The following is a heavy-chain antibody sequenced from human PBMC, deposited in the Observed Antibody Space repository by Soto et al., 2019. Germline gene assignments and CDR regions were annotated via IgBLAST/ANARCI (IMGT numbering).Heavy chain of an antibody. Sequence: GESLKSCCQTSGYTFTNYWIGWVRQMPGGGPEWLGLIFPRDFDVRYSPSFEGQVTISADRSTATSFLHWRSLEPSDSALYSCATLVSLLQPIDSWGQGTPVTVSS. CDR1: GYTFTNYW. V-gene: IGHV5-51*01. J-gene: IGHJ5*01. CDR2: IFPRDFDV. D-gene: IGHD4-4*01. CDR3: ATLVSLLQPIDS.